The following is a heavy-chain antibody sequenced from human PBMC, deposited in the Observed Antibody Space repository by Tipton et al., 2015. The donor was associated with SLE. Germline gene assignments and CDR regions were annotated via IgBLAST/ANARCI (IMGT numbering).Heavy chain of an antibody. CDR2: LYYSGST. Sequence: TLSLTCTVSGGSISTHYWSWIRQPPGKGLEWIGQLYYSGSTSYNPSLKSRVTITVDTSKDQFSLKLTSVTAADTAVYFCAREDYGDYLWGQGTLVTVSS. CDR1: GGSISTHY. CDR3: AREDYGDYL. D-gene: IGHD4-17*01. V-gene: IGHV4-59*11. J-gene: IGHJ5*02.